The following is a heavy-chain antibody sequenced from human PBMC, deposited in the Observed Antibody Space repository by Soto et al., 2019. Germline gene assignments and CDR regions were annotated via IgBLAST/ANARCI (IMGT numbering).Heavy chain of an antibody. Sequence: QVQLVQSGGGVVQPGGSLRLSCAASGFTFSSYAIHWVRQAPGKGLEWVADVSFDVSHKTYAVPVRGRFTISRDNSKKTVYLQMNSLRAEDTALYYCAKLGDAVSGYFDFWGQGTQVAVSS. CDR2: VSFDVSHK. V-gene: IGHV3-30*18. CDR1: GFTFSSYA. D-gene: IGHD3-3*01. CDR3: AKLGDAVSGYFDF. J-gene: IGHJ5*01.